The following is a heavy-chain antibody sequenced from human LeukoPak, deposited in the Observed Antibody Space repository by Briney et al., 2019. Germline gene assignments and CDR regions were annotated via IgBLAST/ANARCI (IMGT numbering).Heavy chain of an antibody. CDR2: ISDSGGST. Sequence: GGSLRLSCAASGFTFNKYAMSWVRQAPGKGLEWVSVISDSGGSTYYADSVKGRFTISRDNSKNTLYLQMNSLRAEATALYYCARRTYYYCMDVWGKETTVTVSS. V-gene: IGHV3-23*01. CDR3: ARRTYYYCMDV. J-gene: IGHJ6*03. CDR1: GFTFNKYA.